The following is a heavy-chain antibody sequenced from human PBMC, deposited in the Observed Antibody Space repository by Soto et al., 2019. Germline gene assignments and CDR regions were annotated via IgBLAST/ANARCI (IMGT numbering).Heavy chain of an antibody. D-gene: IGHD4-17*01. CDR1: GFTFSSYA. CDR2: ISYDGSNK. Sequence: SGGSLRLSCAASGFTFSSYAMHWVRQAPGKGLEWVAVISYDGSNKYYAVSVKGRFTISRDNSKNTLYLQMNSLRAEDTAVYYFARDWATVTGFGFYYGMDVWGQGTTVTVSS. J-gene: IGHJ6*02. CDR3: ARDWATVTGFGFYYGMDV. V-gene: IGHV3-30-3*01.